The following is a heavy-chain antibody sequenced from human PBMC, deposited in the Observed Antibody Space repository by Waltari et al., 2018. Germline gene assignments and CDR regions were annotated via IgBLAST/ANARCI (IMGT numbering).Heavy chain of an antibody. CDR1: GFTFDDYA. Sequence: EVQLVESGGGLVQPGRSLRLSCAASGFTFDDYAMHWVRQAPGKGLEWVSGISWNSGSIGYADSVKGRFTISRDNAKNSLYLQMNSLRAEDTALYYCAKGPGQLPHFDYWGQGTLVTVSS. CDR3: AKGPGQLPHFDY. V-gene: IGHV3-9*01. CDR2: ISWNSGSI. D-gene: IGHD2-2*01. J-gene: IGHJ4*02.